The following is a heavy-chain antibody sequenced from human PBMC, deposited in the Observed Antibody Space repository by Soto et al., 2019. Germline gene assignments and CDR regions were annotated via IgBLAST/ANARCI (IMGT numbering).Heavy chain of an antibody. Sequence: ESLLLSCAASRFSFSSSAMTWVRQAPGKGLEWVSTITGGGDTTYYVDSVKGRFTISRDNSNNILYLQMNSLKVEDTAIYYCAKQISPPWFDPWGQGTLVTVSS. J-gene: IGHJ5*02. V-gene: IGHV3-23*01. CDR1: RFSFSSSA. CDR3: AKQISPPWFDP. CDR2: ITGGGDTT.